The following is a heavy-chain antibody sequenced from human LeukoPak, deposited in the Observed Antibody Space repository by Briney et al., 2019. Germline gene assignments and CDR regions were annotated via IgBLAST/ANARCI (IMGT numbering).Heavy chain of an antibody. CDR2: INHSGST. CDR1: GGSFSGYY. J-gene: IGHJ4*02. V-gene: IGHV4-34*01. D-gene: IGHD3-10*01. CDR3: ARGRRLRFGVLDYYFDY. Sequence: SETLSLTCAVYGGSFSGYYWSWIRQPPGKGLEWIGEINHSGSTNYNPSLKSRVTISVDTSKNQFSLKLSSVTAADTAVYYCARGRRLRFGVLDYYFDYWGQGTLVTVSS.